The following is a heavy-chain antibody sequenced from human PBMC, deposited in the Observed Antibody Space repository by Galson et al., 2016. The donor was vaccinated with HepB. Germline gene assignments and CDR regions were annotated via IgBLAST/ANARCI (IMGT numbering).Heavy chain of an antibody. V-gene: IGHV4-39*02. CDR1: GASITSGHW. CDR2: VFSGGST. Sequence: SETLSLTCGVSGASITSGHWWSCVRQPPGKGLEWIGSVFSGGSTSSNPSLGSRVTISVDTSSNHFSLRLTSVTAADTAVYYCARGAYGGWGQGTLVTVSS. J-gene: IGHJ4*02. D-gene: IGHD3-16*01. CDR3: ARGAYGG.